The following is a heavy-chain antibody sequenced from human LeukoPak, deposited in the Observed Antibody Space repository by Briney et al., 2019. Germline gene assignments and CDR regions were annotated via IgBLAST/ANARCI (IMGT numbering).Heavy chain of an antibody. CDR3: ARGQGGSFYFDY. V-gene: IGHV3-53*01. CDR2: IYSGGGT. D-gene: IGHD1-26*01. CDR1: GFTVSSNY. Sequence: GGSLRLSCAASGFTVSSNYMSWVRQAPGKGLKWVSVIYSGGGTYYADSVKGRFTFSRDNSKNTLYLQMNSLRAEDTAVYFCARGQGGSFYFDYWGQGTLVTVSS. J-gene: IGHJ4*02.